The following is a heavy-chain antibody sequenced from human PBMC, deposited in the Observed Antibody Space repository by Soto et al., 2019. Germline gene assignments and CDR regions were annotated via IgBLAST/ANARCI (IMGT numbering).Heavy chain of an antibody. CDR2: IYYSGST. V-gene: IGHV4-59*01. CDR1: GGSISSYY. D-gene: IGHD3-3*01. CDR3: ARHSLNDFWSGYYTARLTPFDY. J-gene: IGHJ4*02. Sequence: QVQLQESGPGLVKPSETLSLTCTVSGGSISSYYWSWIRQPPGKGLEWIGYIYYSGSTNYNPSLKSRVTISVDTSKNQFSLKLSSVTAADTAVYYCARHSLNDFWSGYYTARLTPFDYWGQGTLVTVSS.